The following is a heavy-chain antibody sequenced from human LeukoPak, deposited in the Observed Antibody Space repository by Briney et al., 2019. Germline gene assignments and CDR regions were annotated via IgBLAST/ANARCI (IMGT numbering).Heavy chain of an antibody. D-gene: IGHD3/OR15-3a*01. V-gene: IGHV3-72*01. J-gene: IGHJ4*02. CDR3: ARAFGLEPV. Sequence: GGSLRLSCAASGFTFSDHYMDWVRQAPGKGLEWVGRTRNKANSYTTEYAASVKGRFTISRDDSKNSLYLQKNSLKTEDTAVYYCARAFGLEPVWGQGTLVTVSS. CDR1: GFTFSDHY. CDR2: TRNKANSYTT.